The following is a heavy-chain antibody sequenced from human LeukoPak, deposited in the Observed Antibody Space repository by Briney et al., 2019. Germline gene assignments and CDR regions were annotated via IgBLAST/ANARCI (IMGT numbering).Heavy chain of an antibody. D-gene: IGHD2-15*01. CDR3: TRRDCSGGSCYLDY. CDR2: IRSKANSYAT. CDR1: GFTFSGSA. V-gene: IGHV3-73*01. J-gene: IGHJ4*02. Sequence: GGSLKLSCAASGFTFSGSAMRWVRQASGKGLEWVGRIRSKANSYATAYAASVKGRFTISRDDSKNTAYLQMNSLKTEDTAVYYCTRRDCSGGSCYLDYWGQGTLVTVSS.